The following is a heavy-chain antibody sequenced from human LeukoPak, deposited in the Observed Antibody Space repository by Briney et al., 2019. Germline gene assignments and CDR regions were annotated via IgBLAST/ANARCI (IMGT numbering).Heavy chain of an antibody. D-gene: IGHD3-10*01. V-gene: IGHV4-39*01. Sequence: SETLSLTCTVSGGSIINISYYWGWIRQPPGKGLEWIGNIYYSGGTYYNPSLKSRVTVSVDTSKNQFPLKLSAVTAADTAVYYCARQRSREYYFDYWGQGTLVTVSS. CDR1: GGSIINISYY. J-gene: IGHJ4*02. CDR2: IYYSGGT. CDR3: ARQRSREYYFDY.